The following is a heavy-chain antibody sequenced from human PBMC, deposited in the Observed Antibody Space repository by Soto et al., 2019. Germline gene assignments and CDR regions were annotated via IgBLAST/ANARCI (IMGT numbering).Heavy chain of an antibody. CDR1: GGSISRYF. CDR3: AHFSDLEWFDP. V-gene: IGHV4-59*01. CDR2: IFYTGST. D-gene: IGHD2-21*01. Sequence: ASETLSLTXTVSGGSISRYFWSWIRQSPGKGLEWIGYIFYTGSTTYNPSLKSRVTISIDTSKNQFPLKLSSLTAADTAVYYCAHFSDLEWFDPWGQGTLVTVSS. J-gene: IGHJ5*02.